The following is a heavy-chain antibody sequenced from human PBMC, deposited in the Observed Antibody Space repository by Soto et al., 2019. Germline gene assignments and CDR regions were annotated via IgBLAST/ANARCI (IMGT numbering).Heavy chain of an antibody. Sequence: EVQLVESGGGLVQPGGSLRLSCAASGFTVSTYYMNWVRQAPGGGLEWVSVVYSGGTTYYANSVRGRFTISRDNSKCSLFLQMNSLRAEDTAVYYCARGRSASSDFDSWGQGTLVTVSS. CDR3: ARGRSASSDFDS. V-gene: IGHV3-66*01. D-gene: IGHD3-10*01. CDR1: GFTVSTYY. CDR2: VYSGGTT. J-gene: IGHJ4*02.